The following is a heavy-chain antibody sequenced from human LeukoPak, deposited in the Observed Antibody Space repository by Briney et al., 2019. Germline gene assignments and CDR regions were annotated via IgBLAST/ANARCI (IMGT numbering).Heavy chain of an antibody. CDR2: ISAYNGNT. CDR3: ARDVDTSRAYYFIC. CDR1: GYTFTSYG. V-gene: IGHV1-18*01. J-gene: IGHJ4*02. D-gene: IGHD5-18*01. Sequence: GASVKVSCKASGYTFTSYGISWVRQAPGQGLEWMGWISAYNGNTNYAQRVQGRVTKTTDTSTSTAYMELRSLRSDDTAVYYCARDVDTSRAYYFICWGQGTLVTVSS.